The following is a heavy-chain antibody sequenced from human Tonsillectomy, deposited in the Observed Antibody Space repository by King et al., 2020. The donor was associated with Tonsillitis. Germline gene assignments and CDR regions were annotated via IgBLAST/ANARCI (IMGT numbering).Heavy chain of an antibody. CDR2: IYYDGST. Sequence: VQLQESGPGLVKPSETLSLTCTVSGGSISNYYWSWIRQPPGKGLEWIGYIYYDGSTNYNPSLKSRVTISVDMSKNQFSLRLSSVTAADTAVYYCARTFPLRSTSSWIVPTLFDYWGQGTLVTASS. CDR3: ARTFPLRSTSSWIVPTLFDY. CDR1: GGSISNYY. V-gene: IGHV4-59*01. D-gene: IGHD6-13*01. J-gene: IGHJ4*02.